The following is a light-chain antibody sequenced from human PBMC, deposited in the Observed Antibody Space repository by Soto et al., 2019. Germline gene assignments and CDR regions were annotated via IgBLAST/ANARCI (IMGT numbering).Light chain of an antibody. J-gene: IGKJ1*01. CDR2: KAS. CDR1: QSISSW. CDR3: QQYNSYSRT. Sequence: DIQMTQSPSTLSASVGDRVTITCRASQSISSWLAWYQQKPGKAPKLLIYKASSLESGVPSRFSGSGSGTEXXXTIXSLQPDDFATYYCQQYNSYSRTFGQGTKVEIK. V-gene: IGKV1-5*03.